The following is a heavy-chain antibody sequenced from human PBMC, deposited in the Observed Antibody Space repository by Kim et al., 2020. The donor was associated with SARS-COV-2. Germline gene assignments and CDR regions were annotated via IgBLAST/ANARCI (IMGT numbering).Heavy chain of an antibody. CDR2: FDPEDGET. V-gene: IGHV1-24*01. Sequence: ASVKVSCKVSGYTLTELSMHWVRQAPGKGLEWMGGFDPEDGETIYAQKFQGRVTMTEDTSTDTAYMELSSLRSEDMAVYYCATGYGDYGVFDYYYGMDVWGQGTTVTVSS. J-gene: IGHJ6*02. CDR3: ATGYGDYGVFDYYYGMDV. D-gene: IGHD4-17*01. CDR1: GYTLTELS.